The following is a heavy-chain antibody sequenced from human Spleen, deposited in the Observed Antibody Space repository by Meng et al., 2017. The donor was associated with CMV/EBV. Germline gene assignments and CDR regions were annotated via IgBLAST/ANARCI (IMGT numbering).Heavy chain of an antibody. CDR3: ARGWLAVAGTSSYNWFDP. CDR1: TFTSYY. CDR2: INPSGGST. D-gene: IGHD6-19*01. J-gene: IGHJ5*02. Sequence: TFTSYYMHWVRQAPGQGLEWMGIINPSGGSTSYAQKFQGRVTMTRDTSTSTVYMGLSSLRSEDTAVYYCARGWLAVAGTSSYNWFDPWGQGTLVTVSS. V-gene: IGHV1-46*01.